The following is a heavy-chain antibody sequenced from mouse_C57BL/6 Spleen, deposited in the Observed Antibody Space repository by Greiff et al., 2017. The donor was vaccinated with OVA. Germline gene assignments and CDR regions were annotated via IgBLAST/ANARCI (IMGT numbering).Heavy chain of an antibody. D-gene: IGHD1-1*01. Sequence: QVQLKQSGAELVRPGASVTLSCTASGYTFTDYEMHWVKQTPVHGLEWIGAIDPETGGTAYNQKFKGKAILTADKSSSTAYMELRSLTSEDSAVYYCTREDDGSSWYYFDYWGQGTTLTVSS. CDR1: GYTFTDYE. V-gene: IGHV1-15*01. J-gene: IGHJ2*01. CDR2: IDPETGGT. CDR3: TREDDGSSWYYFDY.